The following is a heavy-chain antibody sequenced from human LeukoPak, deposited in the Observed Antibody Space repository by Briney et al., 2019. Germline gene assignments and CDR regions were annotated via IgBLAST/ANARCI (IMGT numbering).Heavy chain of an antibody. CDR1: GYTFTSYG. J-gene: IGHJ5*02. CDR3: ARDGWQQLVRVWFDP. D-gene: IGHD6-13*01. CDR2: ISAYNGNT. Sequence: GASVKVSCKASGYTFTSYGISWVRQAPGQGLEWMGWISAYNGNTNYAQKLQGRVTMTTDTSTSTAYMELRSLRSDDTAVYYCARDGWQQLVRVWFDPWGQGTLVTVSS. V-gene: IGHV1-18*01.